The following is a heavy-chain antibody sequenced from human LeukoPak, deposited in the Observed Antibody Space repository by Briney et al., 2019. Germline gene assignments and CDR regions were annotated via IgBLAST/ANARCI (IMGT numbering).Heavy chain of an antibody. CDR2: INPNSGGT. CDR3: ATGDVVVVAAAIDY. J-gene: IGHJ4*02. V-gene: IGHV1-2*02. D-gene: IGHD2-15*01. Sequence: ASVKVSCKTSAYTFTGYYMHWVRKAPGQGLEWMGWINPNSGGTNYAQKFQGRVTMTRDTSISTAYMELSRLRSDDTAVYYCATGDVVVVAAAIDYWGQGTLVTVSS. CDR1: AYTFTGYY.